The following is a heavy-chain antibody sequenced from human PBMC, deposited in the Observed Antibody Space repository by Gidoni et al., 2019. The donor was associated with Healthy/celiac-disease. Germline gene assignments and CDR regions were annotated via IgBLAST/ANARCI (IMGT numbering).Heavy chain of an antibody. CDR3: ASSSWYPYYYYGMDV. D-gene: IGHD6-13*01. V-gene: IGHV3-53*02. J-gene: IGHJ6*02. Sequence: EVQLVETGGGLIQHGGSVRLSCAGSGFTVSSHYMSWVRQAPGKGLERVSVIYSGGSTYYADSVKGRFTISRDNSKNTLYLQMNSLRSEDTAVDYCASSSWYPYYYYGMDVWGQGTTVTVSS. CDR2: IYSGGST. CDR1: GFTVSSHY.